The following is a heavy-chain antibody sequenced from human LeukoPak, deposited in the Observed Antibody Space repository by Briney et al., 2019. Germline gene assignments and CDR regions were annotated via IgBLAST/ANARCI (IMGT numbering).Heavy chain of an antibody. V-gene: IGHV3-23*01. J-gene: IGHJ4*02. CDR1: GFTFSSYA. CDR2: ISGSGGST. Sequence: GGSLRLSCAASGFTFSSYAMSWVRQAPGKGLEWVSGISGSGGSTHYADSVKGRFTISRDNSKNTLHLQMSSLRADDTAVYYCVKSGTWADFDSWGQGTLVTVSS. CDR3: VKSGTWADFDS. D-gene: IGHD1-26*01.